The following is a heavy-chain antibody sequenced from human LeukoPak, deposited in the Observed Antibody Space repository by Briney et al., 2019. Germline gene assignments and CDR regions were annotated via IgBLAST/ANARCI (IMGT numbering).Heavy chain of an antibody. CDR1: GGTFSSYA. V-gene: IGHV1-69*13. CDR2: IIPIFGTA. J-gene: IGHJ5*02. CDR3: AREIRFLAGDDWFDP. D-gene: IGHD3-3*01. Sequence: GASVKVSCKASGGTFSSYAISWVRQAPGQGLEWMGGIIPIFGTANYAQKFQGRVTITADESTSTAYMELSSPRSEDMAVYYCAREIRFLAGDDWFDPWGQGTLVTVSS.